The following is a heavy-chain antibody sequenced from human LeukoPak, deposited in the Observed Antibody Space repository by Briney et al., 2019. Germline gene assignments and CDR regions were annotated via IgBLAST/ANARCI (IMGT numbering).Heavy chain of an antibody. Sequence: GESLKISCKGSGYSFTSYWIGWVRQMPGKGMEWMGIIYPGDSDTRYSPSFQSQVTISADKSISTAYLQWSSLKASDTAMYYCARSPRAAADPFDIWGQGTMVTVSS. CDR3: ARSPRAAADPFDI. D-gene: IGHD6-13*01. CDR2: IYPGDSDT. V-gene: IGHV5-51*01. J-gene: IGHJ3*02. CDR1: GYSFTSYW.